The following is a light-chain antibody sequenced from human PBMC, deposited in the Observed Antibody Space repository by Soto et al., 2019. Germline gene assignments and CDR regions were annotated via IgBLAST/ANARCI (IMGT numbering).Light chain of an antibody. CDR2: AAS. CDR3: QQSYTTPFT. CDR1: QSISSY. V-gene: IGKV1-39*01. Sequence: DIEMTQSPSSLSASIRDRVTITCRASQSISSYLNWYQQKPGKAPELLIYAASSLQSGVPSRFSGSGSGTDFTLTLSTVQPEDFATYYCQQSYTTPFTFGGGTKVQMK. J-gene: IGKJ4*02.